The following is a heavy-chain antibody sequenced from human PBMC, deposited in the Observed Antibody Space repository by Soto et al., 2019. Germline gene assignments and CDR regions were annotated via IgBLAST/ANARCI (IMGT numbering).Heavy chain of an antibody. Sequence: QVQLQESGPGLVKPSGTLSLTCAVSGGSISSSNWWSWVRQPPGKGLEWIGEIYHSGRTNYNPSLTSQVTISVDHSKNQFSLNLSSVTAADTAVYFCARAINYSDNASGVRWGQGTLVTVSS. J-gene: IGHJ4*02. CDR3: ARAINYSDNASGVR. V-gene: IGHV4-4*02. D-gene: IGHD3-22*01. CDR1: GGSISSSNW. CDR2: IYHSGRT.